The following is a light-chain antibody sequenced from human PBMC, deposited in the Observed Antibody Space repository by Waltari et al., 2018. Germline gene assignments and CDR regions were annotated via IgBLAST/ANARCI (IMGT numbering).Light chain of an antibody. J-gene: IGLJ2*01. CDR3: CSYSGRYNLI. CDR1: SGDVGAYDY. V-gene: IGLV2-11*01. CDR2: DVS. Sequence: QSALTQPRSVSGSPGQSVTISCTGTSGDVGAYDYVSWSQQHPGKAPKLLIYDVSKRPSGVPDRFSGSKAGHTASLTISGLQAEDEADYFCCSYSGRYNLIFGVGTNLTVL.